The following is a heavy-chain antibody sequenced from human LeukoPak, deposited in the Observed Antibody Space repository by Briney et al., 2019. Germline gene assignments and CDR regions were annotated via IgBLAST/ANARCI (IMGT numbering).Heavy chain of an antibody. J-gene: IGHJ6*02. CDR2: INPSGGTT. CDR1: GYTFTTYY. CDR3: ARDRIGYCSGGTCYRTSEYHSYDMDV. V-gene: IGHV1-46*01. D-gene: IGHD2-15*01. Sequence: ASVKVSCKASGYTFTTYYMHWVRQAPGQGLEWMGIINPSGGTTSYTQKFQGRVTMTRDTSTSTVYMELSSLRSEDTAVYYCARDRIGYCSGGTCYRTSEYHSYDMDVWGQGTTVTVSS.